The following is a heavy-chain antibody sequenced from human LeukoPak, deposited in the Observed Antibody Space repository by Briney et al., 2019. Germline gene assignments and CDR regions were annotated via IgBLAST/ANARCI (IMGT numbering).Heavy chain of an antibody. J-gene: IGHJ4*02. Sequence: ASVKVSCKASGYTFTGYAIHWVRQAPGQRLEWMGWINAANGNTKYSQKFQGRVTNTRDTSATTAYMELSSLRSEDTAVYYCARDPNSGYHNYWGQGTLVTVSS. CDR1: GYTFTGYA. D-gene: IGHD3-22*01. CDR2: INAANGNT. V-gene: IGHV1-3*01. CDR3: ARDPNSGYHNY.